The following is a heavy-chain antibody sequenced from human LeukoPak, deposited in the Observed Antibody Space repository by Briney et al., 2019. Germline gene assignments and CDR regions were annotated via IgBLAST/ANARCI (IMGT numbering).Heavy chain of an antibody. CDR3: ATVPYSAYGAGRTGFMYI. V-gene: IGHV3-23*01. Sequence: GGSLRLSCAASGFTFSNYGMSWVRQAPGKGLDWVSTLSNSGSSTYYADSVKGRFTISRDNSKNTLYLQMDSLRAEDTALYYWATVPYSAYGAGRTGFMYIWGQGTTVAVSS. J-gene: IGHJ6*02. CDR2: LSNSGSST. CDR1: GFTFSNYG. D-gene: IGHD3-10*01.